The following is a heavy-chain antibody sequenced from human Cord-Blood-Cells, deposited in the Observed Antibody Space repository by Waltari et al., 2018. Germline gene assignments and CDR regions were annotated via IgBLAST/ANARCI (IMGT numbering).Heavy chain of an antibody. Sequence: QLQLQESGPGLVKPSETLSLTCTVSGGPISSSSYSWGWIRQPPGKGLEWIGSIYYSGSTYYNPSLKSRVTISVDTSKNQFSLKLSSVTAADTAVYYCVRLVSGWDDAFDIWGQGTMVTVSS. CDR2: IYYSGST. CDR1: GGPISSSSYS. V-gene: IGHV4-39*01. CDR3: VRLVSGWDDAFDI. D-gene: IGHD6-19*01. J-gene: IGHJ3*02.